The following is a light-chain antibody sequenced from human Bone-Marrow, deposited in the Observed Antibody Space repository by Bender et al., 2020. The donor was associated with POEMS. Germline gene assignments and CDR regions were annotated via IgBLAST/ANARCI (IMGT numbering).Light chain of an antibody. CDR1: SRDVGSSNL. J-gene: IGLJ1*01. CDR3: SSSTTSTTFV. CDR2: DVS. Sequence: QSALTQPPSASGSPGQSVTISCTGTSRDVGSSNLVSWYQQHAGEAPKLLIYDVSNRPSGVSNRFSGSKSGNTASLTVSGLQAADEAEYYCSSSTTSTTFVFGSGTKLTVL. V-gene: IGLV2-14*03.